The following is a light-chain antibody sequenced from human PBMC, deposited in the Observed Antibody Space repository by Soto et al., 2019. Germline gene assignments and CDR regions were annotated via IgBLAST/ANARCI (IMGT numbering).Light chain of an antibody. CDR1: QSVSNSY. CDR2: GAS. J-gene: IGKJ1*01. CDR3: QQYNNWPQT. Sequence: ETVLTQSPGTLSLSPGESATLSCRASQSVSNSYLAWYQQKPGQAPRLLIYGASSRATGIPDRFSGSGSGTEFTLTISSLQSEDFAVYYCQQYNNWPQTFGQGTKVEIK. V-gene: IGKV3-20*01.